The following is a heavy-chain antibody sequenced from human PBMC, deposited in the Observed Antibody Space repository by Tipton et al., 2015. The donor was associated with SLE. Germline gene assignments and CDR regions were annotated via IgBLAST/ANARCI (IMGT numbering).Heavy chain of an antibody. CDR1: GFTFSSYE. CDR3: AREWGDAFDI. V-gene: IGHV4-59*01. D-gene: IGHD3-16*01. CDR2: IYYSGST. J-gene: IGHJ3*02. Sequence: LRLSCAASGFTFSSYEMNWVRQAPGKGLEWIGNIYYSGSTYYNPSLKSRVTISVDTSKNQFSLKLSSVTAADTAVYYCAREWGDAFDIWGQGTMVTVSS.